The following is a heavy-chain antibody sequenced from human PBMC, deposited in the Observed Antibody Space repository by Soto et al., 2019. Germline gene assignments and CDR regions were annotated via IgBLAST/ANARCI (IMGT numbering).Heavy chain of an antibody. CDR1: GFTFDDYA. D-gene: IGHD3-10*01. Sequence: EVQLVQSGGGLVQPGRSLRLSCAASGFTFDDYAMHWVRQAPGNGLEWVSGISWNSGSIGYADSVKGRFTISRDNAENSLYLQSDSLIAEDTALYYCAIDEGAGRSGIYMDVWGKGTTVTV. V-gene: IGHV3-9*01. J-gene: IGHJ6*03. CDR3: AIDEGAGRSGIYMDV. CDR2: ISWNSGSI.